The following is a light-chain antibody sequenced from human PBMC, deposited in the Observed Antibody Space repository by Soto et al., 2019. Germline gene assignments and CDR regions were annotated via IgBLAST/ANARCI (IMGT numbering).Light chain of an antibody. J-gene: IGLJ3*02. CDR1: SSNIGSNA. V-gene: IGLV1-44*01. CDR3: ATWTDSLNVWV. CDR2: SNN. Sequence: QSVLTQPPSASGTPGPRVTISCSGSSSNIGSNAVSWYQQLPGTAPKVLIYSNNQRPSGVPDRFSGSKSGTSASLALSGLQSEYDDDYDCATWTDSLNVWVFGGGTKLTVL.